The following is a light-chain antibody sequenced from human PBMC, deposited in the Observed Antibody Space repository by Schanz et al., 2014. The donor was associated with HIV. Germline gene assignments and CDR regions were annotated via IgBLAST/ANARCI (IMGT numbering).Light chain of an antibody. V-gene: IGKV3-20*01. J-gene: IGKJ1*01. Sequence: EIVLTQSPGTLSLSPGEGVTLSCRASQSVSNRYLAWYQQRPGQAPRLLIYGASTRAIGIPDRFSGSGSGTEFTLTISRLEPEDVAVYSCQQYSASPRTFGQGTRLEIK. CDR1: QSVSNRY. CDR3: QQYSASPRT. CDR2: GAS.